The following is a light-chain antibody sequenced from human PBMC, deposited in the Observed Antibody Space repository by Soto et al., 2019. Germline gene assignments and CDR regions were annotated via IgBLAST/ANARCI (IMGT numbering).Light chain of an antibody. Sequence: EIVLTQSPGTLSLSRGERATLSCRASQSVSSSYLAWYQQKPGQAPRLLIYGASTRATGIPDRFSGSGSGTDFTLTISRLEPEDFAVYYCQQYGSSPPLTFRPGTKVDIK. CDR1: QSVSSSY. CDR3: QQYGSSPPLT. J-gene: IGKJ3*01. CDR2: GAS. V-gene: IGKV3-20*01.